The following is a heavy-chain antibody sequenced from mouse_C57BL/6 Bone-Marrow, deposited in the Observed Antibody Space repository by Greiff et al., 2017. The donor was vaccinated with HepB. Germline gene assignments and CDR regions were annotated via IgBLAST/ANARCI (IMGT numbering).Heavy chain of an antibody. CDR3: ARQGNYYGSRGFDY. D-gene: IGHD1-1*01. CDR1: GFTFSSYG. J-gene: IGHJ2*01. V-gene: IGHV5-6*01. CDR2: ISSGGSYT. Sequence: EVKVVESGGDLVKPGGSLKLSCAASGFTFSSYGMSWVRQTPDKRLEWVATISSGGSYTYYPDSVKGRFTISRDNAKNTLYLQMSSLKSEDTAMYYCARQGNYYGSRGFDYWGQGTTLTVSS.